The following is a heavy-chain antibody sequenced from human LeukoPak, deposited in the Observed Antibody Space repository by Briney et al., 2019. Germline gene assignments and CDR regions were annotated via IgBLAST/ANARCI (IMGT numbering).Heavy chain of an antibody. CDR2: IYYSGST. J-gene: IGHJ4*02. V-gene: IGHV4-61*01. CDR1: GGSVSSGSYY. Sequence: SETLSLTCTVSGGSVSSGSYYWSCIRQPPGKGLEWIGYIYYSGSTNYNPSLKSRVTISVDTSKNQFSLKLSSVTAADTAVYYCARGTRGYSYGYVAYWGQGTLVTVSS. CDR3: ARGTRGYSYGYVAY. D-gene: IGHD5-18*01.